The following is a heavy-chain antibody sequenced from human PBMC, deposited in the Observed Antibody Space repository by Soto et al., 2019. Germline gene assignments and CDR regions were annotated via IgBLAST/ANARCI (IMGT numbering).Heavy chain of an antibody. V-gene: IGHV3-21*01. CDR2: ISSSSTYI. J-gene: IGHJ6*02. CDR1: RFTFGSYT. D-gene: IGHD1-1*01. Sequence: EEQLVESGGGQVKPGGSLRLSCAASRFTFGSYTMNWVRQAPGKGLEWVSSISSSSTYIYYADSVKGRFTISRDNAENSLYLQMNSLRAEDTAVYYCVREGGTIYYYGLDVWGQGTTVTVSS. CDR3: VREGGTIYYYGLDV.